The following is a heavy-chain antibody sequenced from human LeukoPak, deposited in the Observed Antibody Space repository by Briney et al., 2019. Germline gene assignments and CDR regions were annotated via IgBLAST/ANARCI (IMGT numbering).Heavy chain of an antibody. CDR1: GGSFSGYY. CDR3: ATGIRGVSEYYFDY. CDR2: INHSGST. V-gene: IGHV4-34*01. J-gene: IGHJ4*02. Sequence: SETLSLTCAVYGGSFSGYYWSWIRQPPGKGLEWIGEINHSGSTNYNPSLKSRVTISVDTSKNQFSLKLSSVTAADTAVYYCATGIRGVSEYYFDYWAQGTLLTVSS. D-gene: IGHD3-10*01.